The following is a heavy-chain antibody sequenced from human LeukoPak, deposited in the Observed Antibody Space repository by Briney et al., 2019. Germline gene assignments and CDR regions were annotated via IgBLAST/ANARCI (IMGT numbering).Heavy chain of an antibody. J-gene: IGHJ6*03. CDR3: ARDLDSGSHLNYYYYYMDV. V-gene: IGHV4-39*07. CDR2: IYYSGST. Sequence: SETLSLTCTVSGGSISSSSYYWGWIRQPPGKGLEWIGSIYYSGSTYYNPSLKSRVTISVDTSKNQFSLKLSSVTAEDTAVYYCARDLDSGSHLNYYYYYMDVWGKGTTVTVSS. CDR1: GGSISSSSYY. D-gene: IGHD1-26*01.